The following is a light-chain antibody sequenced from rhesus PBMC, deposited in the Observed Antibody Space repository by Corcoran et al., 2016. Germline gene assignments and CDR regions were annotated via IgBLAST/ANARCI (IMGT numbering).Light chain of an antibody. CDR3: FLYYRGVP. CDR2: NTN. CDR1: AGTVTIGNY. V-gene: IGLV7-76*01. J-gene: IGLJ2*01. Sequence: QAVVTQEPSLTGSPGGTVTLTCASSAGTVTIGNYPNWIQQKPGQAPRGLIYNTNNKHSWTPARFSGSLAGGKAALTLSGAQPEDQAEYYCFLYYRGVPFGGGTRLTVL.